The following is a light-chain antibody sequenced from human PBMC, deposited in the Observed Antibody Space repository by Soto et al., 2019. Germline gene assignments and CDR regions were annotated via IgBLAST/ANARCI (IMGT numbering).Light chain of an antibody. CDR2: SAS. Sequence: DIQMTQSPSSLSSSLGDIVTITCRASQCIGVYLSWFQQKPVKLPNLLIYSASSLQSGLPSRFIFSGSGTYFTLTXSXLQPEDIATYYSQNYNSAPLTFGGGTKVDIK. CDR1: QCIGVY. CDR3: QNYNSAPLT. V-gene: IGKV1-27*01. J-gene: IGKJ4*01.